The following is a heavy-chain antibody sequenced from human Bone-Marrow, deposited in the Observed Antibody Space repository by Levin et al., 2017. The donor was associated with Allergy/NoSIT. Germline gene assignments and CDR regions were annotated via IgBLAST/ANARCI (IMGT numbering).Heavy chain of an antibody. Sequence: GGSLRLSCAASGFRFSSYGMHWVRQAPGKGLEWGAFISSDGSEKYYADSVKGRFTISRDNSKSTLYLQMNSLRAEDTAVYYCAKDSDLLSWNDPHIDYWGRGTLVTVSS. CDR1: GFRFSSYG. D-gene: IGHD1-1*01. CDR2: ISSDGSEK. J-gene: IGHJ4*02. CDR3: AKDSDLLSWNDPHIDY. V-gene: IGHV3-30*18.